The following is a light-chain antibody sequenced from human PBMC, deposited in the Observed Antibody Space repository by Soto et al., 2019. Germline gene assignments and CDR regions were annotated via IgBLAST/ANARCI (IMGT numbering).Light chain of an antibody. J-gene: IGKJ1*01. CDR3: QQYSSYSLT. Sequence: DIPMTQSPSTLSASIGDRVTLTCRASQSIRNSLAWYQQKPGKAPRLLIFEASRLESGVPSRLSGSGSGTEFTLTISSLQPDDFATYYCQQYSSYSLTFGQGTKVEFK. V-gene: IGKV1-5*01. CDR2: EAS. CDR1: QSIRNS.